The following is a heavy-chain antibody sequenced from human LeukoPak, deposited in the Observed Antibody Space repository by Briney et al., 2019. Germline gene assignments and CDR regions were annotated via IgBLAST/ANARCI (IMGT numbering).Heavy chain of an antibody. CDR1: GFAFSSYS. CDR3: AKDLGGEGGSGFPSQ. CDR2: ISGSGADT. D-gene: IGHD3-10*01. V-gene: IGHV3-23*01. Sequence: GGSLRLSCAACGFAFSSYSMSWVRQAPGKGLEWVSAISGSGADTYYTDSVKGRFTISRDNSRSTLFLQMNSLRAEDTAIYYCAKDLGGEGGSGFPSQWGQGTLVTVSS. J-gene: IGHJ4*02.